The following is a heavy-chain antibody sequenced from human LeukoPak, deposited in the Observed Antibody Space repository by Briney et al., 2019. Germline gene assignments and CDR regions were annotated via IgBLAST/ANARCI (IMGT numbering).Heavy chain of an antibody. D-gene: IGHD1-26*01. J-gene: IGHJ3*02. Sequence: GGSLRLSCAASGFTFSSYNMNWVRQAPGKGLVWVSRFYSDGSRTNYVDSVKGRFTISGDNAKNTQYLQMNSLRADDTAVYYCARSGRGGAFDIWGQGTMVTVSS. V-gene: IGHV3-74*01. CDR3: ARSGRGGAFDI. CDR1: GFTFSSYN. CDR2: FYSDGSRT.